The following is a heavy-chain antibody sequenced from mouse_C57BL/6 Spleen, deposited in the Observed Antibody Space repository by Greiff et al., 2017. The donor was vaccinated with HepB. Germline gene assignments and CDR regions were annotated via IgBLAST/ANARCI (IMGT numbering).Heavy chain of an antibody. V-gene: IGHV1-80*01. CDR3: ARTGYGGFAY. CDR1: GYAFSSYW. J-gene: IGHJ3*01. Sequence: QVQLKESGAELVKPGASVKISCKASGYAFSSYWMNWVKQRPGKGLEWIGQIYPGDGDTNYNGKFKGKATLTADKSSSTAYMQLSSLTSEDSAVYFCARTGYGGFAYWGQGTLVTVSA. D-gene: IGHD2-2*01. CDR2: IYPGDGDT.